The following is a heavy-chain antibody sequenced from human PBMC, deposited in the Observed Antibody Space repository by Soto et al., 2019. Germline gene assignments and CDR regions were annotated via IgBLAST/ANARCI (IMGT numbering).Heavy chain of an antibody. CDR1: GFTFSSYW. J-gene: IGHJ3*02. V-gene: IGHV3-7*03. CDR2: IKQDGSEK. Sequence: GGSLRLSCAASGFTFSSYWMSWVRQAPGKGLEWVANIKQDGSEKYYVDSVKGRFTISRDNAKNSLYLQMNSLRAEDTAVYYCARDQPKITRIVSPDAFDIWGQGTMVTVSS. D-gene: IGHD3-22*01. CDR3: ARDQPKITRIVSPDAFDI.